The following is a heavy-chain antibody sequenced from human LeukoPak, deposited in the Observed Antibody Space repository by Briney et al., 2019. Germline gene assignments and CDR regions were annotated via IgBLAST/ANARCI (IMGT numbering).Heavy chain of an antibody. J-gene: IGHJ4*02. CDR2: ISSSGSTI. CDR1: GFTFSSYE. CDR3: ARDLIVGTTIRYYFDY. Sequence: GGSLRLSCAASGFTFSSYEMHWVRQAPGKGLEWVSYISSSGSTIYYADSVKGRFTISRDNAKNSLYLQMNSLRAEDTAVYYCARDLIVGTTIRYYFDYWGQGTLVTVSS. V-gene: IGHV3-48*03. D-gene: IGHD1-26*01.